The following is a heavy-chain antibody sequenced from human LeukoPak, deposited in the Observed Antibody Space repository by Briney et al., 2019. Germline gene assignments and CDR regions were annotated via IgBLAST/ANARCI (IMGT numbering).Heavy chain of an antibody. CDR2: IYSGGST. CDR1: GFTVSSND. J-gene: IGHJ4*02. Sequence: GGSLRLSCAASGFTVSSNDMSWVRQAPGKGLEWVSIIYSGGSTYYADSVEGRFTISRDNSKNTLYLQMNSLRAEDTAVYYCARESSGYFDYWGQGTLVTVSS. V-gene: IGHV3-53*01. CDR3: ARESSGYFDY. D-gene: IGHD3-22*01.